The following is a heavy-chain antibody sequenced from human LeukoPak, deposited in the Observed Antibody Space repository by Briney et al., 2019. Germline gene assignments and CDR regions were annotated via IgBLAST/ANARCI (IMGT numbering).Heavy chain of an antibody. Sequence: PSETLSLTCTVSGAPISGLIYYWDWIRQPPGKGLEMLGNIYYIGTTYYNPSLKSRVPMSLGPSKNEFFLKLSSVTAADTALYYCGRRETARMVIDKWGQGTLVTVDS. CDR1: GAPISGLIYY. CDR3: GRRETARMVIDK. D-gene: IGHD6-6*01. CDR2: IYYIGTT. J-gene: IGHJ4*02. V-gene: IGHV4-39*01.